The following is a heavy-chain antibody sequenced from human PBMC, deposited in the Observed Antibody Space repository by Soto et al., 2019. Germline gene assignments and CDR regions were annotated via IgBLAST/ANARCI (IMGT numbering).Heavy chain of an antibody. V-gene: IGHV3-48*03. D-gene: IGHD3-22*01. Sequence: EVQLVESGGDLVQPGGSLRLSCAVSGFTFSRYEMNWVRQAPGKGLEWVSYISSSGRTIHYADSVKGRFTISRDNAKNSLYLQMGSLRAEDTAVYYCARDIDYYDSSGYQDYWGQGTLVTVSS. J-gene: IGHJ4*02. CDR2: ISSSGRTI. CDR1: GFTFSRYE. CDR3: ARDIDYYDSSGYQDY.